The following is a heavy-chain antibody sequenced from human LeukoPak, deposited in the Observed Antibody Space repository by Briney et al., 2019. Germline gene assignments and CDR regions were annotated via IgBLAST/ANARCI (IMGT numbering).Heavy chain of an antibody. Sequence: PGGSLRLSCAASGFTFSSYSMNWVRQAPGKGLEWVSSISSSSSYIYYADSVKDRYTISRDNAKNSLYLQMNSLRAEDTAVYYCAREWFGELLDGYWGQGTLVTVSS. CDR1: GFTFSSYS. J-gene: IGHJ4*02. V-gene: IGHV3-21*01. CDR3: AREWFGELLDGY. CDR2: ISSSSSYI. D-gene: IGHD3-10*01.